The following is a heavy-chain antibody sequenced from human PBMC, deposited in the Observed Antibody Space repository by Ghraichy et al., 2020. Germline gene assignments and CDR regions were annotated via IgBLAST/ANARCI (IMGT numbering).Heavy chain of an antibody. CDR3: ARLNGLLDWFDP. CDR1: SGSISSSSYY. D-gene: IGHD3-16*01. V-gene: IGHV4-39*01. CDR2: IYYSGIT. J-gene: IGHJ5*02. Sequence: TLSLTCTVSSGSISSSSYYWGWIRQSPGKGLEWIGNIYYSGITYYNPSLKSRVTISVDTSKNQFSLRLSSVTAADTAVYYCARLNGLLDWFDPWGQGTLVTVSS.